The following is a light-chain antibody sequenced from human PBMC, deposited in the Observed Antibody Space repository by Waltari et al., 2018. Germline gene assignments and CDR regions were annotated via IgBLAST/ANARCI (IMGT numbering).Light chain of an antibody. J-gene: IGLJ3*02. Sequence: QSALTQPASVSGSPGQSITISCTGTSNDVGSYNSVSWYQDHPGQGPKVIIYDVSDRPSGVSARFSGSKSGNTASLTISGLQAEDEADYYYSSQSSDNVVLFGGGTKVTVL. CDR3: SSQSSDNVVL. CDR2: DVS. V-gene: IGLV2-14*03. CDR1: SNDVGSYNS.